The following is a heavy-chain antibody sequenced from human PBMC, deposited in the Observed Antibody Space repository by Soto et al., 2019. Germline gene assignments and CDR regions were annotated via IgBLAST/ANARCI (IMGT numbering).Heavy chain of an antibody. V-gene: IGHV1-46*01. CDR1: GYTFTSYY. D-gene: IGHD3-9*01. Sequence: QVQLVQSGAEVKKPGASVKVSCKASGYTFTSYYMHWVRQAPGQGLEWMGIINPSGGSTSYAQKFQGRVTMTRDTSTSTVYMELSSLRSEDTAVYYCAREAYYHILTGYYEGWFDPWGQGTLVTVSS. CDR2: INPSGGST. CDR3: AREAYYHILTGYYEGWFDP. J-gene: IGHJ5*02.